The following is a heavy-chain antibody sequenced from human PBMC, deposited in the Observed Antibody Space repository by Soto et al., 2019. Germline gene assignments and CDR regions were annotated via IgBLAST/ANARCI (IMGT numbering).Heavy chain of an antibody. CDR3: AKVGSSGRISINYFDY. CDR1: GFTFSSYA. J-gene: IGHJ4*02. CDR2: ISGSGGST. Sequence: GGSLRLSCAASGFTFSSYAMSWVRQAPGKGLEWVSAISGSGGSTYYADSVKGRFTISRDNSKNTLYLQMNSLRAEDTAVYYCAKVGSSGRISINYFDYWGQGTLVTVSS. V-gene: IGHV3-23*01. D-gene: IGHD6-19*01.